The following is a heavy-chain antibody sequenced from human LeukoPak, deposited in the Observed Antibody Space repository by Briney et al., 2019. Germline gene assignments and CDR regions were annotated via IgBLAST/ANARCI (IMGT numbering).Heavy chain of an antibody. CDR1: GGSFSGYY. CDR3: ARDYYDSSGYSFLDY. J-gene: IGHJ4*02. D-gene: IGHD3-22*01. Sequence: SETLSLTCAVYGGSFSGYYWSWIRQPPGKGLEWIGEINHSGSTYYNPFLKSRVTISVDRSKNQFSLKLSSVTAADTAVYYCARDYYDSSGYSFLDYWGQGTLVTVSS. CDR2: INHSGST. V-gene: IGHV4-34*01.